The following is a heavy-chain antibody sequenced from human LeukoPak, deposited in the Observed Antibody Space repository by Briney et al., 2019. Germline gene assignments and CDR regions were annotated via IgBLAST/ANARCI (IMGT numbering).Heavy chain of an antibody. CDR3: ARVGGDYYDSSGPYYFDY. CDR1: VGTFSSYA. J-gene: IGHJ4*02. Sequence: ASVKVSCKASVGTFSSYAISWVRQAPGQGLEWMGGIIPIFGTAYYTQKFQGRVTMTADKSTSTAYIELSSLRSEDTAVYYCARVGGDYYDSSGPYYFDYWGQGTLVTVSS. V-gene: IGHV1-69*06. D-gene: IGHD3-22*01. CDR2: IIPIFGTA.